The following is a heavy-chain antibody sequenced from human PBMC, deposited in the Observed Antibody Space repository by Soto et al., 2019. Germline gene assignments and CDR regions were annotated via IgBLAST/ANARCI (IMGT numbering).Heavy chain of an antibody. Sequence: QVQLQQWGAGQLKPSETLSLTCAVYGGSFSGYYWSWIRQPPGKGLEWIGEISPSASITDNPSLKSLVTISVDTAKNQFTLKLCSVTAADTAVYYCAREPSITRVRNTVWGIPIFDYWGQGTLVMVSS. D-gene: IGHD3-10*01. CDR3: AREPSITRVRNTVWGIPIFDY. CDR1: GGSFSGYY. J-gene: IGHJ4*02. V-gene: IGHV4-34*01. CDR2: ISPSASI.